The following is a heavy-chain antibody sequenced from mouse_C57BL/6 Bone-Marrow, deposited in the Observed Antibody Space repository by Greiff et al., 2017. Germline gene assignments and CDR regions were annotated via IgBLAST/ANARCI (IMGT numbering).Heavy chain of an antibody. D-gene: IGHD2-2*01. CDR3: ARVSFYYGFTWCAY. Sequence: QVQLKQPGAELVKPGASVKMSCTASGYTFTSYWITWVKQRPGQGLEWIGDIYPGSGSTNYNEKFKSKATLTVDTSSSTAYMQLSSLTSEDSAVYYCARVSFYYGFTWCAYWGQGTLVTVSA. CDR1: GYTFTSYW. CDR2: IYPGSGST. V-gene: IGHV1-55*01. J-gene: IGHJ3*01.